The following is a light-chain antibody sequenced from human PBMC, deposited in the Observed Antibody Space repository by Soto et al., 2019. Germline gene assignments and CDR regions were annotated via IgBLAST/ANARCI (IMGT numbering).Light chain of an antibody. V-gene: IGLV2-14*01. J-gene: IGLJ1*01. CDR1: SNDVGGYNY. CDR3: SSYTSSSSDYV. Sequence: QSALTQPASVSGSPGQSITISCTGTSNDVGGYNYVSWYQQHPGKAPKLMIYEVSNRPSGVSNRFSGSKSGNTASLTISGLQAEDEADYYCSSYTSSSSDYVFGTGTKLTVL. CDR2: EVS.